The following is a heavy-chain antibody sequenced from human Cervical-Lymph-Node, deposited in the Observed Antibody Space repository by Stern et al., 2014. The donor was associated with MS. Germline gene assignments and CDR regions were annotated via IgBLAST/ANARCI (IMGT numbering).Heavy chain of an antibody. CDR1: GASITSYY. J-gene: IGHJ4*02. CDR2: IYYSGTT. Sequence: QLQLQESGPGLLRPSETLSLTCTVSGASITSYYWSWIRQPPGKGLEWIGYIYYSGTTNYNASLKGRVAISIDTSKTQFSLRLSSVTAADTAVYYCARATVLWGQGTLVTVSS. D-gene: IGHD6-6*01. V-gene: IGHV4-59*01. CDR3: ARATVL.